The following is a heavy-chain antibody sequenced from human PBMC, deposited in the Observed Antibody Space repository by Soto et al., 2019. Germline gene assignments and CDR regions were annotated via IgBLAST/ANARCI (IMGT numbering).Heavy chain of an antibody. V-gene: IGHV1-2*04. CDR3: ARGDYGDYDVDWFDP. D-gene: IGHD4-17*01. Sequence: ASVKVSCKASGYTFTGYYMHWVRQAPGQGLEWMGWINPNSGGTNYAQKFPGWVTMTRDTFISTAYMELIRLRSDYTALYYCARGDYGDYDVDWFDPWGQGTLVTVSS. CDR1: GYTFTGYY. CDR2: INPNSGGT. J-gene: IGHJ5*02.